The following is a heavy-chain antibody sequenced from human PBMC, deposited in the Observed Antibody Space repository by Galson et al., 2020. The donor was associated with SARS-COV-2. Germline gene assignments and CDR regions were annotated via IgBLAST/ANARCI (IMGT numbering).Heavy chain of an antibody. Sequence: GGSLRLSCAGSGFAFGNFGIHWVRQPPGKGPEWVSFLSYDGTTRHYADSVQGRFTISRDNSRNTLHLQMNSLRPDDTAVYYCARAGPNDYCSGATCPAWSYYYQFAMDVWGQGAAVTVSS. CDR1: GFAFGNFG. V-gene: IGHV3-30*03. CDR2: LSYDGTTR. CDR3: ARAGPNDYCSGATCPAWSYYYQFAMDV. D-gene: IGHD2-15*01. J-gene: IGHJ6*02.